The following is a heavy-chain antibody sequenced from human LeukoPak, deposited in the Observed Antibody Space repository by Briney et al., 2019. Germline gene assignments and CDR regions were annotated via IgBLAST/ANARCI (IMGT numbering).Heavy chain of an antibody. J-gene: IGHJ4*02. CDR3: AKDPEWELPHYFDY. CDR1: GFTFSSYA. CDR2: ISGSGGST. D-gene: IGHD1-26*01. V-gene: IGHV3-23*01. Sequence: LSCAAXGFTFSSYAMSWVRQAPGKGLEWVSAISGSGGSTYYADSVKGRFTISRDNSKNTLYLQMNSLRAEDTAVYYCAKDPEWELPHYFDYWGQGTLVTVSS.